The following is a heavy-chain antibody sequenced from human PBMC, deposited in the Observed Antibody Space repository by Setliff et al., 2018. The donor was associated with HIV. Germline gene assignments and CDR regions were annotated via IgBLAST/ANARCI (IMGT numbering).Heavy chain of an antibody. CDR2: ISYDGSNK. CDR3: AKESGLYSNYKYYYYMDV. Sequence: GGSLRLSCAASGSTFSSYGMHWVRQAPGKGLEWVAVISYDGSNKYYADSVKGRFTISRDNSKNTLYLQMNSLRAEDTAVYYCAKESGLYSNYKYYYYMDVWGKGTTVTVSS. V-gene: IGHV3-30*18. J-gene: IGHJ6*03. D-gene: IGHD4-4*01. CDR1: GSTFSSYG.